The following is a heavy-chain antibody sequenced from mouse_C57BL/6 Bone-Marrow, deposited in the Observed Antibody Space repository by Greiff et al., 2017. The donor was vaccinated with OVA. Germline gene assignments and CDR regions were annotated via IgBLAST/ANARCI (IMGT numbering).Heavy chain of an antibody. V-gene: IGHV1-69*01. D-gene: IGHD2-1*01. CDR1: GYTFTSYW. CDR3: ARLGCGNGFDY. J-gene: IGHJ2*01. CDR2: IDPSDSYT. Sequence: QVQLQQPGAELVMPGASVKLSCKASGYTFTSYWMHWVKQRPGQGLEWIGEIDPSDSYTNYNQKFKGKSTLTVDKSSSTAYMQLSSLTSEDSAVYYCARLGCGNGFDYWGPGTTLTVSS.